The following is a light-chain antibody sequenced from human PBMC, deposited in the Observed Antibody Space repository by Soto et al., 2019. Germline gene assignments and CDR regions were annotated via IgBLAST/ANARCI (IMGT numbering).Light chain of an antibody. Sequence: QSVLTQPPSASGTPGQRVTISCSGSSSNIGSNTVNWYQQLPGTAPKLLIYNNNNRPSGVPDRFSGSKSVTSASLAITGLQADDEADYYCQSYDSSLSGVVFGGGTKLTVL. CDR1: SSNIGSNT. CDR2: NNN. V-gene: IGLV1-40*01. J-gene: IGLJ2*01. CDR3: QSYDSSLSGVV.